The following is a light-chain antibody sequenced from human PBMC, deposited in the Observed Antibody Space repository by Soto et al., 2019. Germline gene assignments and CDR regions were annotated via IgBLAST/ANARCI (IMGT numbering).Light chain of an antibody. V-gene: IGKV1-6*01. Sequence: AVQMTQSPSSLSASVGDRVTITCRASQDVRNDLDWYQQKPGKAPKLLIYAASHLQNGVPSRFSGSGSGTHFTLTISSLQPEDFATYYGLQDYNYPRTFGQGTKLEIK. CDR3: LQDYNYPRT. CDR2: AAS. J-gene: IGKJ2*01. CDR1: QDVRND.